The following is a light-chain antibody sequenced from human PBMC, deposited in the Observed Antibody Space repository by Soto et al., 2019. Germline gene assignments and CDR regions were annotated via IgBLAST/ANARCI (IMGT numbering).Light chain of an antibody. CDR2: GAS. V-gene: IGKV3D-15*01. CDR3: QQRLSWPIT. J-gene: IGKJ5*01. Sequence: PGERATLSCRASQSVSSYLAWYQQKPGQAPRLLIYGASSRATGIPDRFSGSGSGTEFTLTISSLQSEDCAIYYCQQRLSWPITFGQGTRLEI. CDR1: QSVSSY.